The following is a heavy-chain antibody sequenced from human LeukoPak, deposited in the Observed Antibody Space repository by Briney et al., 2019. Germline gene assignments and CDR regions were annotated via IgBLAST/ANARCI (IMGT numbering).Heavy chain of an antibody. CDR1: GGSISSSSYY. Sequence: PSETLSLTCTVSGGSISSSSYYWGWIRQPPGKGLEWIGSINYSGSTYYNPSLKSRVTISVDTSKNQFSLKLSSVTAADTAVYYCARDHPSVLLWFGELLTWFDPWGQGTLVTVSS. J-gene: IGHJ5*02. D-gene: IGHD3-10*01. V-gene: IGHV4-39*07. CDR3: ARDHPSVLLWFGELLTWFDP. CDR2: INYSGST.